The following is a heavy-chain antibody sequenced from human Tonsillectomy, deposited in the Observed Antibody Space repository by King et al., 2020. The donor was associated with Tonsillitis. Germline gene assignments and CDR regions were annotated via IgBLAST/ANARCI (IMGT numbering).Heavy chain of an antibody. J-gene: IGHJ4*02. CDR2: IYSGGST. D-gene: IGHD6-13*01. CDR1: GFTVSSNY. CDR3: ARDVAAAGFFFY. V-gene: IGHV3-66*01. Sequence: VQLVESGGGLVQPGGSLRLSCAAYGFTVSSNYMSWVRQAPGKGLEWVSVIYSGGSTYYADSVKGRFTISRDNSKNTVYIQMNSLRAEDTAVYYCARDVAAAGFFFYWGQGTLVTVSS.